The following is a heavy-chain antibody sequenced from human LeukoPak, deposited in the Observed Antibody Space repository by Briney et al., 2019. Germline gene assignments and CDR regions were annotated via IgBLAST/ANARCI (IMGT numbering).Heavy chain of an antibody. D-gene: IGHD1-26*01. V-gene: IGHV4-30-4*08. CDR3: ARMGSGSYRHYFDY. J-gene: IGHJ4*02. CDR2: IYYSGST. CDR1: GGSISSGDYY. Sequence: SETLSLTCTVSGGSISSGDYYWSWIRQPPGKGLEWIGYIYYSGSTYYNPSLKSRVTTSVDTSKNQFSLKLSSVTAADTAVYYCARMGSGSYRHYFDYWGQGTLVTVSS.